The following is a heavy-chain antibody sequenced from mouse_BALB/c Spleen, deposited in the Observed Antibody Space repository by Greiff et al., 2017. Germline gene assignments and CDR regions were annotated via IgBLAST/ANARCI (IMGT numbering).Heavy chain of an antibody. CDR1: GYSITSGYY. J-gene: IGHJ2*01. V-gene: IGHV3-6*02. CDR2: ISYDGSN. Sequence: EVKLVESGPGLVKPSQSLSLTCSVTGYSITSGYYWNWIRQFPGNKLEWMGYISYDGSNNYNPSLKNRISITRDTSKNQFFLKLNSVTTEDTATYYCAREETHFDYWGQGTTLTVSS. CDR3: AREETHFDY.